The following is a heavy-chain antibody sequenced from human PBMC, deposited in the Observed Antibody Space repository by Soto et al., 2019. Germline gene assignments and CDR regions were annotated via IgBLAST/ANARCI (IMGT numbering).Heavy chain of an antibody. V-gene: IGHV3-23*04. CDR3: AKRGDIVEVSRTFVGYGMDV. Sequence: EVHLVESGGGLVKPGGSLRLSCAASGFTFRNYAMSWVRQAPGKGLEWVSRISGNGGDINYADSVKGRFTISRDNSKNTLYLQMNSLRAEDTAVYYCAKRGDIVEVSRTFVGYGMDVWGQGTTVTVSS. CDR1: GFTFRNYA. D-gene: IGHD2-2*01. CDR2: ISGNGGDI. J-gene: IGHJ6*02.